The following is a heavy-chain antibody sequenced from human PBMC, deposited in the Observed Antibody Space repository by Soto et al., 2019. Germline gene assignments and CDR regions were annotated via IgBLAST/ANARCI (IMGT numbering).Heavy chain of an antibody. CDR2: IYYSGST. CDR3: ARELRGSTSCYDY. V-gene: IGHV4-31*03. J-gene: IGHJ4*02. CDR1: GGSISSGGYY. D-gene: IGHD2-2*01. Sequence: SETLSLTCTVSGGSISSGGYYWSWIRQHPGKGLEWIGYIYYSGSTYYNPSLKSRVTISVDTSKNQFSLKLSSVTAADTAVYYCARELRGSTSCYDYWGQGTLVTVSS.